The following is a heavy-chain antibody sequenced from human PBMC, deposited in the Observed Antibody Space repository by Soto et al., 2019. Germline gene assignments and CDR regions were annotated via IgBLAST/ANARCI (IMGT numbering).Heavy chain of an antibody. V-gene: IGHV2-5*02. D-gene: IGHD2-2*01. J-gene: IGHJ5*01. CDR2: ISWDDEK. Sequence: QITLKESGPTLVKPTQTLTLTCTFSGFSLTTSGVGVGWIRQSPGKALEWLALISWDDEKRYSPSLKSRLTISKDTSKNQVVLTMTNMDPADRGTYYCARRMIVPVGNWFDTWGQGTLVTVSS. CDR1: GFSLTTSGVG. CDR3: ARRMIVPVGNWFDT.